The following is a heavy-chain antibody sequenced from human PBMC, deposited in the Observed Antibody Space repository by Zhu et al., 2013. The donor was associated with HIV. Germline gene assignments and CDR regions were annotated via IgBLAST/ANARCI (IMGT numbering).Heavy chain of an antibody. D-gene: IGHD5-12*01. CDR3: ARGTRLRYIV. CDR1: GGSFSGYY. V-gene: IGHV4-34*01. J-gene: IGHJ4*02. Sequence: QVQLQQWGAGLLKPSETLSLTCAVYGGSFSGYYWSWIRQPPGKGLEWIGEINHSGSTNYNPSLKSRVTISVDTSKNQFSLKLSPVTAADTAVFYCARGTRLRYIVWGQGTLVTVSS. CDR2: INHSGST.